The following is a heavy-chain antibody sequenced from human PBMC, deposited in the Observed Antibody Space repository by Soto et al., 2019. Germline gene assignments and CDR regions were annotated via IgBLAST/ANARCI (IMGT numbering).Heavy chain of an antibody. V-gene: IGHV3-21*01. Sequence: EVLLVESGGGLVKPGESLRLSCAASGFDFSAYTMNWVRQAPGKGLEWVSSITSASSYIYYADSVKGRFTISRDNAKNSLFLQMNSRIAEDTAIYYCARDSSSWHYFDYWGQGTLVPVSS. CDR2: ITSASSYI. CDR3: ARDSSSWHYFDY. D-gene: IGHD6-6*01. J-gene: IGHJ4*02. CDR1: GFDFSAYT.